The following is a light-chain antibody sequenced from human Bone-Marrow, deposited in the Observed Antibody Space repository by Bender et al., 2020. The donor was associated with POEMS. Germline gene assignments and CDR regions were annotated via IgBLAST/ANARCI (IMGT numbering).Light chain of an antibody. J-gene: IGLJ1*01. CDR1: NIGSKT. Sequence: SYVLSQSPSVSLAPGQTATITCGGYNIGSKTVHWYQQKPGQAPVLVVSEDSDRPSGIPGRFTGSNSGSTATLTISRVEAGDETDYYCQVWDSNFDHVVFGPGAKVTVL. CDR2: EDS. CDR3: QVWDSNFDHVV. V-gene: IGLV3-21*02.